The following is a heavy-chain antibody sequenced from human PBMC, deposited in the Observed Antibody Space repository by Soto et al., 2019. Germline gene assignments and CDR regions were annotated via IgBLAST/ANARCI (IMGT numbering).Heavy chain of an antibody. CDR3: ARGTMVRGPFDY. V-gene: IGHV1-69*02. CDR1: GGTFSSYT. Sequence: QVQLVQSGAEVKKPGSSVKVSCKASGGTFSSYTISLVRQAPGQGLEWMGRIIPILGIANYAQKFQCRVTITADKSTSPAYMELSSLRSEDTAVYYCARGTMVRGPFDYWGQGTLVTVSS. J-gene: IGHJ4*02. CDR2: IIPILGIA. D-gene: IGHD3-10*01.